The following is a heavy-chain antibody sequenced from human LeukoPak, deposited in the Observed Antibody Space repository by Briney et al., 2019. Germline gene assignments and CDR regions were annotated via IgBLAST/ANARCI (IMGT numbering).Heavy chain of an antibody. CDR2: IYYSGST. V-gene: IGHV4-59*01. CDR3: ARALLRPWFDP. D-gene: IGHD4-17*01. Sequence: SETLSLTCTVSGGSISSYYWSWIRQPPGKGLEWIGYIYYSGSTDYNPSLKSRVTISVDTSKNQFSLKLSSVTAADTAVYYCARALLRPWFDPWGQGTLVIVSS. CDR1: GGSISSYY. J-gene: IGHJ5*02.